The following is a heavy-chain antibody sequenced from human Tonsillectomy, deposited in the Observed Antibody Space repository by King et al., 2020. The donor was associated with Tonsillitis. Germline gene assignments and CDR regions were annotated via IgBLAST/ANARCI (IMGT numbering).Heavy chain of an antibody. J-gene: IGHJ4*02. V-gene: IGHV1-69*04. D-gene: IGHD2-2*01. Sequence: QFQLVQSGAEVKRPGSSVKVSCKASGDTFSSYAIRWVRQAPGQGLEWMGRIIPMLGTANYAQKFQDRVTITADKSTGTAYMELSSLRSEDTAVYYCASSDLEVVPGAMWDYWGQGTLVTVSS. CDR3: ASSDLEVVPGAMWDY. CDR1: GDTFSSYA. CDR2: IIPMLGTA.